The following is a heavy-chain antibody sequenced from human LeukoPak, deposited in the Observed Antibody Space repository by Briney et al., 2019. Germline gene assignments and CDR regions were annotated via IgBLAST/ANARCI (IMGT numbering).Heavy chain of an antibody. J-gene: IGHJ6*02. V-gene: IGHV1-24*01. Sequence: ASVKVSCKVSGYTVTEISMHWVRQAPGKGLEWMGAFAPEDDESIYSQKFRGRLIMTEDTPTDTAYMELKSLTSDDTAVYFCATDRTGTYYYGMDVWGQGTTVTVSS. CDR3: ATDRTGTYYYGMDV. D-gene: IGHD1/OR15-1a*01. CDR2: FAPEDDES. CDR1: GYTVTEIS.